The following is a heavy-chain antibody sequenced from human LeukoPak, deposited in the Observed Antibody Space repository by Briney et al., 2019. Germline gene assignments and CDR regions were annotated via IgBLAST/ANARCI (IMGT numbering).Heavy chain of an antibody. CDR2: INPNSGGT. Sequence: ASVKVSCKASGYTFTSYGISWVRQAPGQGLEWMGWINPNSGGTNYAQKFQGRVTMTRDTSISTAYMELSRLRSDDTAVYYCARVKFTIFGVVIAPFDYWGQGTLVTVSS. V-gene: IGHV1-2*02. CDR3: ARVKFTIFGVVIAPFDY. D-gene: IGHD3-3*01. J-gene: IGHJ4*02. CDR1: GYTFTSYG.